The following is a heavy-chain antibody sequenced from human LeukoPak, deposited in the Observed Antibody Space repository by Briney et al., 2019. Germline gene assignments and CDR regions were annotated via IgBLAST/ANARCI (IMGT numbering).Heavy chain of an antibody. Sequence: GGSLRLSCATSGFNFGVVAMDWIRQAPGKGLEWVGFIRHREYGGTAEYDASVNGRFAISRDDSKSIVYLQMNDLRTEDTGVYYCARERAGDVDYWGLGTLVTVSS. CDR2: IRHREYGGTA. J-gene: IGHJ4*02. CDR1: GFNFGVVA. V-gene: IGHV3-49*03. CDR3: ARERAGDVDY.